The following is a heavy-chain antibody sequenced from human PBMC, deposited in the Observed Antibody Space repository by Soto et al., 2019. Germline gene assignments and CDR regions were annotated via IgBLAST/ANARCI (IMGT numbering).Heavy chain of an antibody. D-gene: IGHD4-4*01. CDR2: IHPNGGNT. CDR3: ARGEEGNRFDY. V-gene: IGHV1-46*01. J-gene: IGHJ4*02. CDR1: GYTFTNYY. Sequence: QVQLVQSGAEVKKPGASVKVSCKASGYTFTNYYIHWVRQAPGQGLEWLGIIHPNGGNTNYEQKFQGRVTMTRDTSTRTFYMEMSSLRSEDTAVYYCARGEEGNRFDYWGQGTLVTVSS.